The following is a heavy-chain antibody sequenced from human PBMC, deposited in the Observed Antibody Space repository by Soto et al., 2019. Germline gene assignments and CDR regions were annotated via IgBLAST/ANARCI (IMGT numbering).Heavy chain of an antibody. Sequence: QVQLQESGPRLLKPSETLSLTCTVSGGSISHFYWSWIRQSPGKGLEWLGYIYDSGSTNYNPSLKSRVTMSIDTAKPQFSLNLSSVTAADPAVYFCAGSYYAILTGLFAFAIWGHWAMVTFAS. CDR1: GGSISHFY. CDR2: IYDSGST. V-gene: IGHV4-59*01. D-gene: IGHD3-9*01. J-gene: IGHJ3*02. CDR3: AGSYYAILTGLFAFAI.